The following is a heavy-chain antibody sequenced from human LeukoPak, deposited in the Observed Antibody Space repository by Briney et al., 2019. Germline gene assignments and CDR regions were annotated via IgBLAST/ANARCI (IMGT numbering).Heavy chain of an antibody. J-gene: IGHJ4*02. V-gene: IGHV1-3*04. CDR2: INTGNSDT. Sequence: ASVTLSCKASRSTFTNYAIHWVRHPPGPGHERMGCINTGNSDTDYAQKFQGRVTITRDTSASTAYMELSSLRSEDTAVYYCARDTGIVGASIFDHWGQGTLVTVSS. CDR1: RSTFTNYA. CDR3: ARDTGIVGASIFDH. D-gene: IGHD1-26*01.